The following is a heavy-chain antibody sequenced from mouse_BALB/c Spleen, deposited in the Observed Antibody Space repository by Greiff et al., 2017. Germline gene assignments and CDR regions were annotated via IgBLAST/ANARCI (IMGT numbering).Heavy chain of an antibody. CDR2: IWSGGST. CDR1: GFSLTSYG. CDR3: ARRGYDDGNYAMDY. D-gene: IGHD2-14*01. V-gene: IGHV2-2*02. J-gene: IGHJ4*01. Sequence: VQLQQSGPGLVQPSQSLSITCTVSGFSLTSYGVHWVRQSPGKGLEWLGVIWSGGSTDYNAAFISRLSISKDNSKSQVFFKMNSLQANDTAIYYCARRGYDDGNYAMDYWGRGTSVTVSS.